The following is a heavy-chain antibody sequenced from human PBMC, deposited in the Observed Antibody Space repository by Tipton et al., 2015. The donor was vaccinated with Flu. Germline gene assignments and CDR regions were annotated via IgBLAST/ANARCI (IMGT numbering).Heavy chain of an antibody. CDR1: GAFFTSYY. Sequence: TLSLTCTVSGAFFTSYYWNWIRQPPGKGLEWIGYIYNSQYTKYNPSLKSRVTISMDTSKKQFSLQLRSVTAADTAVYYCARDPSLGMPDYFDYWGQGTLVTASS. CDR2: IYNSQYT. V-gene: IGHV4-59*12. D-gene: IGHD2-2*01. CDR3: ARDPSLGMPDYFDY. J-gene: IGHJ4*02.